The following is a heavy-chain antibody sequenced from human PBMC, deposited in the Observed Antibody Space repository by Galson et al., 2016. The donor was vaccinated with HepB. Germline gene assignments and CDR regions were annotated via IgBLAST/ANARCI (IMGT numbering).Heavy chain of an antibody. D-gene: IGHD3-10*01. CDR3: ARDGYYYGSGSYGAATY. CDR1: GFSFSSSA. CDR2: ISYHGSNK. J-gene: IGHJ4*02. V-gene: IGHV3-30*04. Sequence: SLRLSCAASGFSFSSSAMHWVRQAPGKGLEWVAVISYHGSNKYYVDSVKGRFTISRDNSKNTLYLQMNSLGVEDTATYYCARDGYYYGSGSYGAATYWGQGTPVTVSS.